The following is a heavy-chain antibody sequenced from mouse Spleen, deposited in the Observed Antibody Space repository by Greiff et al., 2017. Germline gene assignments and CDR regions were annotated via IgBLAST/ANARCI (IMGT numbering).Heavy chain of an antibody. Sequence: VQLQQSGAELVRPGASVKLSCTASGFNIKDDYMHWVKQRPEQGLEWIGWIDPENGDTEYASKFQGKATITADTSSNTAYLQLSSLTSEDTAVYYCTMGWLLRTYWGQGTLVTVSA. D-gene: IGHD2-3*01. J-gene: IGHJ3*01. CDR2: IDPENGDT. CDR1: GFNIKDDY. V-gene: IGHV14-4*01. CDR3: TMGWLLRTY.